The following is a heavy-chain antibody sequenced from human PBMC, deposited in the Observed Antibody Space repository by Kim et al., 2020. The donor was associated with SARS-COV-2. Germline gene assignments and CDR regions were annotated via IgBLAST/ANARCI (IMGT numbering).Heavy chain of an antibody. CDR3: ARVVRAAAGHNWFDP. CDR2: IYSGGST. D-gene: IGHD6-13*01. Sequence: GGSLRLSCAASGFTVSSNYMSWVRQAPGKGLEWVSVIYSGGSTYYADSVKGRFTISRDNSKNTLYLQMNSLRAEDTAVYYCARVVRAAAGHNWFDPWGQGTLVTVSS. J-gene: IGHJ5*02. V-gene: IGHV3-66*01. CDR1: GFTVSSNY.